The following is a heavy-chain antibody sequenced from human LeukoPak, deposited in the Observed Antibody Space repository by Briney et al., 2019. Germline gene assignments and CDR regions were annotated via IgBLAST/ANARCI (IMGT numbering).Heavy chain of an antibody. Sequence: PGGSLRLSCAASGFTFSSYSMNWVRQTPGKGLEWVSSINSGSSYTYYADSVKGRFTISRDNSKNTVYLQMNSLRAEDTAVYYCAKWKYSNSGIDDYWGQGTLVTVSS. CDR3: AKWKYSNSGIDDY. V-gene: IGHV3-21*04. J-gene: IGHJ4*02. CDR2: INSGSSYT. CDR1: GFTFSSYS. D-gene: IGHD6-6*01.